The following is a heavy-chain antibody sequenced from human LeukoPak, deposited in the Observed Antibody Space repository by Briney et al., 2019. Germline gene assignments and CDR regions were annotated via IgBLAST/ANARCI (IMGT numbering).Heavy chain of an antibody. CDR2: INHSGST. Sequence: SETLSLTCAVYGGSFSGYYWSWIRQPPGKGLEWIGEINHSGSTNYNPSLKSRVTISVDTSKNQFSLKLSSVTAADTAVYYCASVDAFDIWGQGTKVTVSS. CDR3: ASVDAFDI. CDR1: GGSFSGYY. V-gene: IGHV4-34*01. J-gene: IGHJ3*02.